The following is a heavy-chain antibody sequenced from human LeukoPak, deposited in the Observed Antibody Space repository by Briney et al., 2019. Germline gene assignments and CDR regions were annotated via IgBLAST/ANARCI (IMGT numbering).Heavy chain of an antibody. V-gene: IGHV1-69*06. CDR2: IIPIFGTA. D-gene: IGHD2-15*01. J-gene: IGHJ4*02. CDR3: ARATCSGGSCYSTLDY. Sequence: SVKVSCKASGGTFSTYGISWVRQAPGQGLEWMGGIIPIFGTANYAQKFQGRVTITADKSTSTAYMELSSLRSEDTAVYYCARATCSGGSCYSTLDYWGQGTLVTVSS. CDR1: GGTFSTYG.